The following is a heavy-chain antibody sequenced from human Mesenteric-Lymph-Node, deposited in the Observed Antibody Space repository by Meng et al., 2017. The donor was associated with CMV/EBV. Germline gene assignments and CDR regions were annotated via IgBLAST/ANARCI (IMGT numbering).Heavy chain of an antibody. V-gene: IGHV2-5*02. CDR1: WFSLSTSGGG. CDR2: IYWDDDK. D-gene: IGHD6-13*01. J-gene: IGHJ4*02. CDR3: AHSSGIAAAGPFYFDY. Sequence: QITLKESGPTLGKPTQTLTLTCTFSWFSLSTSGGGVGWIRQPPGKALEWLALIYWDDDKRYSPSLKSRLTITKDTSKNQVVLTMTNMDPVDTATYYCAHSSGIAAAGPFYFDYWGQGTLVTVSS.